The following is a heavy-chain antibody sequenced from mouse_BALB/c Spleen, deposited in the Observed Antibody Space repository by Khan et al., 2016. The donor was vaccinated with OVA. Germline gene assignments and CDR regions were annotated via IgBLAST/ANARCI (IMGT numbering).Heavy chain of an antibody. CDR1: GYTFTSYG. CDR2: IAPGSGEP. Sequence: DLVMPGAAVTLSCKASGYTFTSYGINWIKQRPGQGLEWIGRIAPGSGEPSYNDMFKGQATLSVDASSSTAYIQLSSLSSEDTAVYFCASSSTYCSGLYAMDYWGQGTSVTVSS. V-gene: IGHV1S41*01. CDR3: ASSSTYCSGLYAMDY. D-gene: IGHD1-1*02. J-gene: IGHJ4*01.